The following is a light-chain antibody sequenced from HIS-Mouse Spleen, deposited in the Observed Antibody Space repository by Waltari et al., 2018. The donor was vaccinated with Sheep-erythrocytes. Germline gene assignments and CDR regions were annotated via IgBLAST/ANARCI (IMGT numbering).Light chain of an antibody. CDR1: QGISSY. CDR2: AAS. V-gene: IGKV1-9*01. J-gene: IGKJ4*01. CDR3: QQLNSYPALT. Sequence: DIQLTQSPSFLSASVADRVTITYGASQGISSYLACYQQKPGKTPKLLIYAASTLQSGVPSRFSGSGSGTEFTLTISSLQPEDFATYYCQQLNSYPALTFGGGTKVEIK.